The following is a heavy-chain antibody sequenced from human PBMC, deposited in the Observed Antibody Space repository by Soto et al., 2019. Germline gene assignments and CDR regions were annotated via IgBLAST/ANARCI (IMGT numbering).Heavy chain of an antibody. CDR2: ISYDGSNK. CDR1: GFTFSSYG. J-gene: IGHJ4*02. Sequence: QVQLVESGGGVVQPGRSLRLSCAASGFTFSSYGMHWVRQAPGKGLEWVAVISYDGSNKYHADSVKGRFTISRDNSKNTLYMQMNSLRAEDTAEYYCAKETYSGPLDYWGQGTLVTVSS. CDR3: AKETYSGPLDY. D-gene: IGHD2-15*01. V-gene: IGHV3-30*18.